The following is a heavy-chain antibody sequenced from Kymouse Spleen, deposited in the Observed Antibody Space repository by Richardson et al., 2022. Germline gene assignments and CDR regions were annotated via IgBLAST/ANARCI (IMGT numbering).Heavy chain of an antibody. CDR3: ARVGSYCTNGVCYYYYGMDV. D-gene: IGHD2-8*01. Sequence: QVQLQQWGAGLLKPSETLSLTCAVYGGSFSGYYWSWIRQPPGKGLEWIGEINHSGSTNYNPSLKSRVTISVDTSKNQFSLKLSSVTAADTAVYYCARVGSYCTNGVCYYYYGMDVWGQGTTVTVSS. V-gene: IGHV4-34*01. CDR2: INHSGST. J-gene: IGHJ6*02. CDR1: GGSFSGYY.